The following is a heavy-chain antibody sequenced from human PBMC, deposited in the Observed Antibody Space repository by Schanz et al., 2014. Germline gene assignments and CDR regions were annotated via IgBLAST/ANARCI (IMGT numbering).Heavy chain of an antibody. Sequence: EVRLVESGGGLVEPGGSLRLSCETSGFTFSNHAMSWVRQAPGKGLEWVSAISGRGGRTYYADSVKGRFTISRDNSKNTLYLQMNSLRAEDTAVYYCAKSPYGNDWGQGTLVTVSS. V-gene: IGHV3-23*04. CDR3: AKSPYGND. J-gene: IGHJ4*02. D-gene: IGHD3-10*01. CDR1: GFTFSNHA. CDR2: ISGRGGRT.